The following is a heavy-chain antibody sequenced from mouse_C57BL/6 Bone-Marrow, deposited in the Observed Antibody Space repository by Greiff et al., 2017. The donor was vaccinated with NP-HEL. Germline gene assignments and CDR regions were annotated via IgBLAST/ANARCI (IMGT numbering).Heavy chain of an antibody. CDR3: GRRREARDWYFDV. CDR1: GFTFSDYG. J-gene: IGHJ1*03. CDR2: ISSGSSTI. Sequence: EVKLVESGGGLVKPGGSLKLSCAASGFTFSDYGMHWVRQAPEKGLEWVAYISSGSSTIYYADTVKGRFTISRDNAKNTLFLQMTSLRSEDTAMYYWGRRREARDWYFDVWGTGTTVTVSS. V-gene: IGHV5-17*01.